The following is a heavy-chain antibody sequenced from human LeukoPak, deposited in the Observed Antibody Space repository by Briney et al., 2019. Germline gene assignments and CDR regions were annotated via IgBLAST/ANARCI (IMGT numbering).Heavy chain of an antibody. Sequence: GGSLRLSCAASGFTFSSFEMDWVRQAPGKGLEWISYMSSRDNTRYYAESVRGRFTMSRDNSKNTLYLQMNSLRAEDTAVYYCAKGWPVVLWGKGTTVTVSS. CDR2: MSSRDNTR. CDR1: GFTFSSFE. J-gene: IGHJ6*04. D-gene: IGHD2-15*01. CDR3: AKGWPVVL. V-gene: IGHV3-48*03.